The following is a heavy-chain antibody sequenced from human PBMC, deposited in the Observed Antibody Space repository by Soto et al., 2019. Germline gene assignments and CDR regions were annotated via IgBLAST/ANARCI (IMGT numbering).Heavy chain of an antibody. CDR1: GGSISSYY. CDR3: ARDLWGYCGTDCYPLDV. Sequence: SETLSLTCPVSGGSISSYYWSWIRQPPGKGLEWIGYIYYSGSTNYNPSLKSRVTISVDTSKNQFSLKLNSVTAADTAVYYCARDLWGYCGTDCYPLDVWGQGTTVTVSS. V-gene: IGHV4-59*01. J-gene: IGHJ6*02. CDR2: IYYSGST. D-gene: IGHD2-21*02.